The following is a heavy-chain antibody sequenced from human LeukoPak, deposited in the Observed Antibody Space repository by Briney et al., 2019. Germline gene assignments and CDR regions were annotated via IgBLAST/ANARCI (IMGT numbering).Heavy chain of an antibody. D-gene: IGHD5-24*01. CDR3: ARGDGYNFFDY. CDR2: FYVGGAT. J-gene: IGHJ4*02. V-gene: IGHV3-53*01. CDR1: GFTVSSNY. Sequence: PGGSLRLSCAASGFTVSSNYMNWVRQAPGKGLEWVSVFYVGGATHYADSVKGRFTISRDNSENTLYLQMKSLRAEDTAVYYCARGDGYNFFDYWGQGTLVTVSS.